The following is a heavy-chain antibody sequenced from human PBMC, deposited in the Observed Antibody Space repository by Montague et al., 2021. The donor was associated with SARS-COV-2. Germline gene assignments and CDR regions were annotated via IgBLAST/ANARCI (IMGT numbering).Heavy chain of an antibody. CDR1: GGSFSTYS. D-gene: IGHD2-2*02. Sequence: ETLSLTCAVHGGSFSTYSWNWIRQPPGKGLEWIGEIHHGGSTNYNPSLKSRVTISADTSKNQFSLKLTSVAAADTAVYYCARLGDGVVPSPILGVGPYYSYYYMDVWGEGTTVTVSS. J-gene: IGHJ6*03. V-gene: IGHV4-34*01. CDR2: IHHGGST. CDR3: ARLGDGVVPSPILGVGPYYSYYYMDV.